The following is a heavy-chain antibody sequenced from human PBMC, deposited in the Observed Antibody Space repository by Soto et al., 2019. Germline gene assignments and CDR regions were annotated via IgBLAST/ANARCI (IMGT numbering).Heavy chain of an antibody. Sequence: EVQLLESGGGLVQPGGSLRLSCAVSGFTFSEYWMHWVRQVPGKGLVWVSRINTDGSEISYADSVKGRFTVSRDNAKNTQYLQMNSLRAEDTAVYYCARDGEGYWGQGTLVTVSS. CDR3: ARDGEGY. CDR1: GFTFSEYW. CDR2: INTDGSEI. V-gene: IGHV3-74*01. J-gene: IGHJ4*02. D-gene: IGHD2-21*01.